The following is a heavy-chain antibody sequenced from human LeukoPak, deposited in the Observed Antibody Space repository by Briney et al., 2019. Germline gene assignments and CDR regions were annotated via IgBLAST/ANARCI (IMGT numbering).Heavy chain of an antibody. CDR3: AKEPIYCYDSSAYHYFDY. D-gene: IGHD3-22*01. V-gene: IGHV3-23*01. Sequence: GGSLRLSCAASGFTFSSYAMSWVRQAPGKGLEWVSAISGSGGSTYYADSVKGRFTISRDNSKNTLYLQMDSLRAEDTAVYYCAKEPIYCYDSSAYHYFDYWGQGTLVTVSS. CDR1: GFTFSSYA. CDR2: ISGSGGST. J-gene: IGHJ4*02.